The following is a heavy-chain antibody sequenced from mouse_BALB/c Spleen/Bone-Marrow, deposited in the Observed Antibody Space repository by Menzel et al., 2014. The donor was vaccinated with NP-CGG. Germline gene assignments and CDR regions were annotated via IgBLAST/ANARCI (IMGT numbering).Heavy chain of an antibody. V-gene: IGHV1S41*01. J-gene: IGHJ2*01. Sequence: DLVKPGASVKLSCKASGYTFTSYWINWIKQRPGQGLEWIGRIAPGSGSTYYNEMFKGKATLTVDTSSSTAYILLSSLSSEDSAVYFCAYYRYDVNYWGQGTTLTDSS. D-gene: IGHD2-14*01. CDR2: IAPGSGST. CDR3: AYYRYDVNY. CDR1: GYTFTSYW.